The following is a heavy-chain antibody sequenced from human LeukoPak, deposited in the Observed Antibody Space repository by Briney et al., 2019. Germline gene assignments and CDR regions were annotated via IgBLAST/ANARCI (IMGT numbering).Heavy chain of an antibody. CDR3: AKGWFGESLHYYYMDV. CDR1: GFTFSIYA. CDR2: ITSSGETT. Sequence: GGSLRLSCVASGFTFSIYAMSWVRQAPRKGLEWVSSITSSGETTFYAGSVKGQFTISRDNSKNTMYLQMNSLRAEDAAVYYCAKGWFGESLHYYYMDVWGKGTTVTVSS. J-gene: IGHJ6*03. D-gene: IGHD3-10*01. V-gene: IGHV3-23*01.